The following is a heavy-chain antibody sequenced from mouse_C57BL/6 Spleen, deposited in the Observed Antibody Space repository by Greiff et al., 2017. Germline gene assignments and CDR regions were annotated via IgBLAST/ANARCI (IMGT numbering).Heavy chain of an antibody. CDR2: INPNNGGT. Sequence: VQLKESGPELVKPGASVKMSCKASGYTFTDYNMHWVKQSHGKSLEWIGYINPNNGGTSYNQKFKGKATLTVIKSSSTAYMELRSLTSEDCAVYYCGRGEDAMDDWGQGTSVTVSS. V-gene: IGHV1-22*01. CDR3: GRGEDAMDD. J-gene: IGHJ4*01. CDR1: GYTFTDYN.